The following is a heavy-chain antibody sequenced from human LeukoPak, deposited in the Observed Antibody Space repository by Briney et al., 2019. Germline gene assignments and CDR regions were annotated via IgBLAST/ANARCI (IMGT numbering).Heavy chain of an antibody. CDR1: GYTFTGYY. J-gene: IGHJ4*02. CDR2: INPNSGGT. CDR3: ARDCGYSYGHYYFDY. Sequence: GASVKVSCKASGYTFTGYYMHWVRQAPGQGLEWMGRINPNSGGTNYAQKFQGRVTMTRDTFISTAYMELSRLRSDDTAVYYCARDCGYSYGHYYFDYWGQGTLVTVSS. D-gene: IGHD5-18*01. V-gene: IGHV1-2*06.